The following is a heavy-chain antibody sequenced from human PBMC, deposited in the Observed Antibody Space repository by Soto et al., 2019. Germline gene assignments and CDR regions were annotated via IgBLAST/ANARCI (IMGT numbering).Heavy chain of an antibody. CDR2: IYRSGTT. CDR1: GGSISSNNW. D-gene: IGHD1-26*01. J-gene: IGHJ4*01. CDR3: ARHRDGGNLLAF. Sequence: SETLSLTCAVSGGSISSNNWWSWVRQPPGKGLEWIGEIYRSGTTNYNPSLKSRVTISLDKSNNQFSLKLSSVTAADTAVYYCARHRDGGNLLAFWGRGSLVTGSS. V-gene: IGHV4-4*02.